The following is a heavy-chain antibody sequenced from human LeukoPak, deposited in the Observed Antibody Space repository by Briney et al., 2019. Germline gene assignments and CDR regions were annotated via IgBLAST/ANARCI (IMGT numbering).Heavy chain of an antibody. CDR3: AREAPQRYCSSTSCPTGY. CDR2: INPNSGGT. J-gene: IGHJ4*02. D-gene: IGHD2-2*01. Sequence: GASVKVSCKASGYTFTGYYMHWVRQAPGQGLEWMGWINPNSGGTNYAQKFQGRVTLTRDTSISTAYMELSRLRSDDTAVYYCAREAPQRYCSSTSCPTGYWGQGTLVTVSS. CDR1: GYTFTGYY. V-gene: IGHV1-2*02.